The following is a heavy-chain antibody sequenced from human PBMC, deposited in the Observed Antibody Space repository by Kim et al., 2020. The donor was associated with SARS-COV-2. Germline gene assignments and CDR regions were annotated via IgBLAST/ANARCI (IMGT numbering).Heavy chain of an antibody. V-gene: IGHV3-23*01. Sequence: GGSLRLSCAASGFTFSSYAMSWVRQAPGKGLEWVSAISGSGGSTYYADSVKGRFTISRDNSKNTLYLQMNSLRAEDTAVYYCAKDGGLNWNYGLVWFDPWGQGTLVTVSS. CDR2: ISGSGGST. D-gene: IGHD1-7*01. J-gene: IGHJ5*02. CDR1: GFTFSSYA. CDR3: AKDGGLNWNYGLVWFDP.